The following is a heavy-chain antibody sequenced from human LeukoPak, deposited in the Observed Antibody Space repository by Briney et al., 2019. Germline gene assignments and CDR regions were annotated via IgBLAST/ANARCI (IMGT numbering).Heavy chain of an antibody. D-gene: IGHD3-10*01. CDR1: GGSISSSSYH. CDR3: ASTLPRGLLWFGDCDY. CDR2: IYYSGST. V-gene: IGHV4-39*01. J-gene: IGHJ4*02. Sequence: PSETLSLTCTVSGGSISSSSYHWGWIRRPPGKGLEWIGSIYYSGSTYYNPSLKSRVTISVDTSKNQFSLKLSSVTAADTAVYYCASTLPRGLLWFGDCDYWGQGTLVTVSS.